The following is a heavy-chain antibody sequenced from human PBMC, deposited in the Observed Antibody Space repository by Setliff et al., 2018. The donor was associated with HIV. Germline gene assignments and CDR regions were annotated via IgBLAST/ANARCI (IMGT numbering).Heavy chain of an antibody. V-gene: IGHV4-59*01. CDR3: ARGAELLWFGELHNIPYFDY. J-gene: IGHJ4*02. Sequence: SETLSLTCTVSGGSISSYYWSWIRQPPGKGPEWIGYIYYSGSTNYNPSLKSRVTISVDTSKNQFSLKLSSVTAADTAVYYCARGAELLWFGELHNIPYFDYWGQGTLVTVSS. D-gene: IGHD3-10*01. CDR2: IYYSGST. CDR1: GGSISSYY.